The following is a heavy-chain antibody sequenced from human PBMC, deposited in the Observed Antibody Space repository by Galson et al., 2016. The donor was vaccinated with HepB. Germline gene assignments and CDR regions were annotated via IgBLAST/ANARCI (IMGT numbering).Heavy chain of an antibody. CDR3: ARHKGGEWLVKSLDF. V-gene: IGHV5-10-1*01. Sequence: QSGAEVKKPGESLRISCKGSGYTFTNYSITWVRQMPGKGLEWMGRIDPNDSYSTYSPSFQGHVTISAAKSIRTAYLHWSSLKAPDSAMYYCARHKGGEWLVKSLDFWGQGTLVTVSS. D-gene: IGHD6-19*01. J-gene: IGHJ4*02. CDR1: GYTFTNYS. CDR2: IDPNDSYS.